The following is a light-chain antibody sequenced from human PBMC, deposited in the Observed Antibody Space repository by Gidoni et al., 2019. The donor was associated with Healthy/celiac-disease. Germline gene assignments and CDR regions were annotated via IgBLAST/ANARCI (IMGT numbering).Light chain of an antibody. V-gene: IGKV3-20*01. J-gene: IGKJ5*01. Sequence: EIVLTQSPGTLSLSPGERATLSCRASQSVSSSYLAWYQQKPGQAPRLLIYGASSRATGIPDMFSGSGSGTDFTLTISRLEPEDFAVYYCQQYGSSPPGITFGQGTRLEIK. CDR2: GAS. CDR1: QSVSSSY. CDR3: QQYGSSPPGIT.